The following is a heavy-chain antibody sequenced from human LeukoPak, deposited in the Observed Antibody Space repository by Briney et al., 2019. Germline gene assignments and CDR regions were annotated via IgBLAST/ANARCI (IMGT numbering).Heavy chain of an antibody. CDR3: ARDRPYYDFWSGYYSSYYYGMDV. CDR1: GFTFSSYC. CDR2: ISYDGSNK. J-gene: IGHJ6*02. D-gene: IGHD3-3*01. V-gene: IGHV3-30*03. Sequence: GGSLRLSCAASGFTFSSYCMHWVRQAPGKGLEWVAVISYDGSNKYYADSVKGRFTISRDNSKNTLYLQMNSLRAEDTAVYYCARDRPYYDFWSGYYSSYYYGMDVWGQGTTVTVSS.